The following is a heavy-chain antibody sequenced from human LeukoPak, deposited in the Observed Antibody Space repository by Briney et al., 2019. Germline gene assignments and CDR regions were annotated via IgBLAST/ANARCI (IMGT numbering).Heavy chain of an antibody. V-gene: IGHV2-70D*14. CDR1: GFSLSTTGMR. Sequence: SGPTLVKPTQTLTLTCTFSGFSLSTTGMRVSWIRRPPGKALEWLARIDWDDDKFYSTSLKTRLTISKDTSKNQVVLTMTNMDPVDTATYYCTRAIVGATLFYLDYWGQGALVTDSS. CDR3: TRAIVGATLFYLDY. J-gene: IGHJ4*02. CDR2: IDWDDDK. D-gene: IGHD1-26*01.